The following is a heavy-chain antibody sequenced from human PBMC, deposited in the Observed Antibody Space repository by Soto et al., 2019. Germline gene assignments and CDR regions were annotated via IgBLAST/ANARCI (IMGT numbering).Heavy chain of an antibody. J-gene: IGHJ6*02. CDR2: IHYSGTT. CDR1: GGSISSGDYY. Sequence: PSETLSLTCTVSGGSISSGDYYWIWVRQHPRKGLEWIGYIHYSGTTYYSPSLKSRVTISRDTSKNQISLNLSSVTAADTAVYYCARDHYTVTRVAYGIDVWGQGTTVT. V-gene: IGHV4-31*03. CDR3: ARDHYTVTRVAYGIDV. D-gene: IGHD4-17*01.